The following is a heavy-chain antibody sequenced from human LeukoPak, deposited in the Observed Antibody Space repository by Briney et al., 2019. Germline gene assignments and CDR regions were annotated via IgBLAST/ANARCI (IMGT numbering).Heavy chain of an antibody. Sequence: GGSLRLSCAASGFTFSSYAMSWVRQAPGEGLEWVSAISGSGGSTYYADPVKGRFTISRDNSKNTLYLQMNSLRAEDTAVYYCAASWTVTTLPDAFDIWGQGTMVTVSS. CDR1: GFTFSSYA. CDR3: AASWTVTTLPDAFDI. V-gene: IGHV3-23*01. J-gene: IGHJ3*02. CDR2: ISGSGGST. D-gene: IGHD4-17*01.